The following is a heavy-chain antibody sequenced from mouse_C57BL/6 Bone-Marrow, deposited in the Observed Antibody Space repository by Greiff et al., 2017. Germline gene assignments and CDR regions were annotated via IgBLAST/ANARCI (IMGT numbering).Heavy chain of an antibody. Sequence: VQLQQSGPELVKPGDSVKISCKASGYSFTGYFMNWVMQSHGKSLEWIGRINPYNGDTFYNQKFKGKATLTVDKSSSTAHMELRSLTSEYSAVYYCARVGFYYYGSSYHYFDYWGQGTTLTVSS. CDR2: INPYNGDT. CDR1: GYSFTGYF. D-gene: IGHD1-1*01. V-gene: IGHV1-20*01. J-gene: IGHJ2*01. CDR3: ARVGFYYYGSSYHYFDY.